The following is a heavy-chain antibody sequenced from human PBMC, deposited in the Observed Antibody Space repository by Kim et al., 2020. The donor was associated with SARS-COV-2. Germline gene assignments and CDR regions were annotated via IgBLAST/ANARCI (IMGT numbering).Heavy chain of an antibody. D-gene: IGHD4-17*01. J-gene: IGHJ5*02. Sequence: ASVKVSCKASGYTFTSYYMHWVRQAPGQGLEWMGIINPSGGSTSYAQKFQGRVTMTRDTSTSTVYMELSSLRSEDTAVYYCARDPLTTVTTRGGFDPWGQGTLVTVSS. CDR2: INPSGGST. CDR1: GYTFTSYY. CDR3: ARDPLTTVTTRGGFDP. V-gene: IGHV1-46*01.